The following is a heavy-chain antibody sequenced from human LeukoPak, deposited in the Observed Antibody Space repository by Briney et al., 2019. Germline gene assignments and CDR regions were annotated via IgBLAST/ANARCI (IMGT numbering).Heavy chain of an antibody. D-gene: IGHD3-10*01. V-gene: IGHV4-39*07. CDR2: IYYSGST. CDR1: GGSISSSSYY. CDR3: ARDPRITMVRGVHDAFDI. J-gene: IGHJ3*02. Sequence: PSETLSLTCTVSGGSISSSSYYWGWIRQPPGKGLEWIGSIYYSGSTYYNPSLKSRVTISVDTSKNQFSLKLSSVTAADTAVYYCARDPRITMVRGVHDAFDIWGQGTMVTVSS.